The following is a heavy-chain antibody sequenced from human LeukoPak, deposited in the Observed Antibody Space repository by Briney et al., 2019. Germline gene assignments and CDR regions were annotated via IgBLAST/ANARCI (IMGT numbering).Heavy chain of an antibody. CDR1: GLTFSSYG. Sequence: GGSLRLSCAASGLTFSSYGMHWVRQAPGKGLEWVAIIWYDGNNKYYADSVKGRFTISRGNSKNTLYLQMNSLRAEDTAVFYCARALSGSYDAFDIWGQGTMVTVSS. J-gene: IGHJ3*02. D-gene: IGHD1-26*01. CDR2: IWYDGNNK. V-gene: IGHV3-33*01. CDR3: ARALSGSYDAFDI.